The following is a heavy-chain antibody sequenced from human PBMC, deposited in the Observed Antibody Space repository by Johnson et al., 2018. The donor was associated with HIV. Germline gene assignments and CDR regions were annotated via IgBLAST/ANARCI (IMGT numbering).Heavy chain of an antibody. Sequence: QVQLVESGGGLVNPGGSLRLSCAASGFTFSDYYMTWIRQAPGKGLEWLSFISSSGDIIRYAASVKGRFTISRDNSKNTLYLQMNSLRAEDTAVYYCARAYSYGVFDIWGQGTMVTVSS. D-gene: IGHD5-18*01. CDR2: ISSSGDII. V-gene: IGHV3-11*04. CDR1: GFTFSDYY. J-gene: IGHJ3*02. CDR3: ARAYSYGVFDI.